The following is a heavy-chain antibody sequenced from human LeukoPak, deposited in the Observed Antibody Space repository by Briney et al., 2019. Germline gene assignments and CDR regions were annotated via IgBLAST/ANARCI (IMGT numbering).Heavy chain of an antibody. Sequence: GGSLRLSCAASGFTFSDWYMSWLRQAPGKGLEWISYINPGGSSIYYADSVKGRSALSRDNAKNSVYLQLSSLRAEDTAVYYCARGHYGLDVWGQGTTVTVSS. J-gene: IGHJ6*02. CDR3: ARGHYGLDV. V-gene: IGHV3-11*01. CDR1: GFTFSDWY. CDR2: INPGGSSI.